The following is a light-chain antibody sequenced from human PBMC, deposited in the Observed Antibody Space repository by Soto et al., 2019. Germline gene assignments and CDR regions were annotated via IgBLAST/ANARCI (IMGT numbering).Light chain of an antibody. CDR1: SGQSTYI. J-gene: IGLJ2*01. CDR3: ETWDNYTPVV. Sequence: QLVLTQSSSASASLGSSVKLTCTLSSGQSTYIIAWHQQQPGKAPRYLMKVERSGTYNRGSGIPDRFSGSSSGADRYLTVSNLQFEDEADYYCETWDNYTPVVFGGGTKVTVL. CDR2: VERSGTY. V-gene: IGLV4-60*02.